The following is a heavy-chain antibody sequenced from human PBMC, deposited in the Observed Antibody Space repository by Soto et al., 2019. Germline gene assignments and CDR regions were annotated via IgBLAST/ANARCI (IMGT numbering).Heavy chain of an antibody. CDR3: AKDLDWQYSFDY. D-gene: IGHD3-9*01. Sequence: GGSLRLSCAASGFTFSSYGMHWVRQAPGKGLEWVAVISYDGSDKYYADSVKGRFTISRDNSKNTLYLQMNSLRAEDTAVYYCAKDLDWQYSFDYWGQGTLVTVSS. CDR2: ISYDGSDK. CDR1: GFTFSSYG. J-gene: IGHJ4*02. V-gene: IGHV3-30*18.